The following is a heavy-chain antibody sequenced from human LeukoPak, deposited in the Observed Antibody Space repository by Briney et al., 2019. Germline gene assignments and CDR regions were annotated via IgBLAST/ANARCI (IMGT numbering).Heavy chain of an antibody. CDR3: AKNGFYYDSSGYYGN. V-gene: IGHV3-30-3*02. J-gene: IGHJ4*02. CDR2: ISYDGSNK. D-gene: IGHD3-22*01. CDR1: GFTFSSYA. Sequence: GGSLRLSCAASGFTFSSYAMHWVRQAPGKGLEWVAVISYDGSNKYYADSVKGRFTISRDNSKNTLYLQMNSLRAEDTAVYYCAKNGFYYDSSGYYGNWGQGTLVTVSS.